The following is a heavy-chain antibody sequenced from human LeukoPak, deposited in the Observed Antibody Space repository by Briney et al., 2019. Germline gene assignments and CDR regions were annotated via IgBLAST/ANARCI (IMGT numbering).Heavy chain of an antibody. CDR2: IKGEGSEK. D-gene: IGHD3-22*01. V-gene: IGHV3-7*01. CDR3: ARDSRYYYDSSGSNWN. Sequence: PGGSLRLSCVASGFTLSNYWMNGVRQAPGKGLEGVANIKGEGSEKYYVDSVRGRSTISRDNAKNSVYLQMSSLRAEDTAVYYCARDSRYYYDSSGSNWNWGQGTLVTVSS. CDR1: GFTLSNYW. J-gene: IGHJ4*02.